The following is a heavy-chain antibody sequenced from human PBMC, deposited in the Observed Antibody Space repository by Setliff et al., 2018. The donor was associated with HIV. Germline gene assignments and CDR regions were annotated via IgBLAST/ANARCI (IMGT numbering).Heavy chain of an antibody. CDR2: INPKTAAT. Sequence: ASVKVSCKTSAYTFTDYFVHWVRLAPGQGLEWMGWINPKTAATHYAQKLQGRVNMTTDTSTSTAYMELRSLRSDDTAVYYCARVFWPYSSSRFDYWGQGTLVTVSS. V-gene: IGHV1-18*04. CDR1: AYTFTDYF. D-gene: IGHD6-6*01. CDR3: ARVFWPYSSSRFDY. J-gene: IGHJ4*02.